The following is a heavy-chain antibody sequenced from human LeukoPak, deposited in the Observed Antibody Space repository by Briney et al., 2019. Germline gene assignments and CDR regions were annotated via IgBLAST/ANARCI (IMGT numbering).Heavy chain of an antibody. CDR2: IIPIFGTA. Sequence: ASVKVSCKASGGTFSSYAISWVRQAPGQGLEWMGGIIPIFGTANYAQKFQGRVTITADKSTSTAYMELSSLRSEDTAVYYCARAARVEMATILDYWGQGTLVTVSS. V-gene: IGHV1-69*06. J-gene: IGHJ4*02. CDR1: GGTFSSYA. D-gene: IGHD5-24*01. CDR3: ARAARVEMATILDY.